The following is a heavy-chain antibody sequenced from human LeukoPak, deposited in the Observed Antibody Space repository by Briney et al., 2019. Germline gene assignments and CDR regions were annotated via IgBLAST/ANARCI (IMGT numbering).Heavy chain of an antibody. D-gene: IGHD3-10*02. J-gene: IGHJ6*04. CDR3: AEFGITMIGGV. CDR1: GFTFSSYE. Sequence: PGGSLRLSCAASGFTFSSYEMNWVRQAPGKELEWVSYISSSCSTIYYADSVKGRFTISRDHAKNSLSLQMNSLRAEDTAVYYCAEFGITMIGGVWGKGTTVTISS. V-gene: IGHV3-48*03. CDR2: ISSSCSTI.